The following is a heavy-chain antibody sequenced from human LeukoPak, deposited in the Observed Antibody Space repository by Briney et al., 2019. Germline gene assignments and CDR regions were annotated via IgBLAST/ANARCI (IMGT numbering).Heavy chain of an antibody. D-gene: IGHD6-13*01. J-gene: IGHJ4*02. V-gene: IGHV1-2*02. CDR2: INPNSGVT. CDR1: GYTFTGYY. Sequence: ASVKVSCKASGYTFTGYYMHWVRQAPGQGLEWMGWINPNSGVTNYAQKFQGRVTMTRDTSISTAYMELSRLRSDDTAVYYCARDWQQLAFDYWGQGTLVTVSS. CDR3: ARDWQQLAFDY.